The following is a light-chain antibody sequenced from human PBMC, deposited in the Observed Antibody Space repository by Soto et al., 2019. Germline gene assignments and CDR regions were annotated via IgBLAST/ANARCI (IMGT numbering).Light chain of an antibody. Sequence: AIQLTQSPSSLSASVGDRVTITCRASQDIRGALAWYQQKPGKAPKFLFFDVSTLQSGVPSRFSGSGSGTDFTLTISSLQPEDFGTYYCQQFNTYPITFGQGTRLDIK. CDR1: QDIRGA. CDR3: QQFNTYPIT. CDR2: DVS. J-gene: IGKJ5*01. V-gene: IGKV1-13*02.